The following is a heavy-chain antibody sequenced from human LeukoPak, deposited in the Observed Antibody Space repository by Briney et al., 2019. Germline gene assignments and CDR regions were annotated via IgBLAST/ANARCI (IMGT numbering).Heavy chain of an antibody. V-gene: IGHV3-11*04. J-gene: IGHJ4*02. D-gene: IGHD1-14*01. CDR1: GFTFSDYY. CDR2: ISSSGSTI. CDR3: AKRTGVGYVDY. Sequence: GGSLRLSCAASGFTFSDYYMSWIRQAPGKGLEWVSYISSSGSTIYYADSVKGRFTISRDNSKNTLYLQMNSLRAEDTAVYYCAKRTGVGYVDYWGQGTLVTVSS.